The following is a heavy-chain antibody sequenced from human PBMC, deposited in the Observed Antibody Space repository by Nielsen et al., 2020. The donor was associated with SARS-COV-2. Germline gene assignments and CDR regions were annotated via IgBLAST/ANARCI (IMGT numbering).Heavy chain of an antibody. D-gene: IGHD4-17*01. J-gene: IGHJ6*03. CDR3: ARDRSYGDFHYYYYMDV. CDR2: IKQGGSEK. Sequence: GESLKISCAASGFTFSSYWMSWVRQAPGKGLEWVANIKQGGSEKYYVDSVKGRFTISRDNAKNSLYLQMNSLRAEDTAVYYCARDRSYGDFHYYYYMDVWGKGTTVTVSS. V-gene: IGHV3-7*03. CDR1: GFTFSSYW.